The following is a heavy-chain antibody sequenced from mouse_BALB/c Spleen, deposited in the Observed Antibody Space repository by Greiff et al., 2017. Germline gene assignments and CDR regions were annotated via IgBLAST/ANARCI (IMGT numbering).Heavy chain of an antibody. J-gene: IGHJ3*01. CDR3: TRLEDPSWFAY. Sequence: VKLQQPGAELVRPGASVKLSCKASGYTFTSYWINWVKQRPGQGLEWIGNIYPSDSYTNYNQKFKDKATLTVDKSSSTAYMQLSSPTSEDSAVYYCTRLEDPSWFAYWGQGTLVTVSA. V-gene: IGHV1-69*02. CDR2: IYPSDSYT. CDR1: GYTFTSYW.